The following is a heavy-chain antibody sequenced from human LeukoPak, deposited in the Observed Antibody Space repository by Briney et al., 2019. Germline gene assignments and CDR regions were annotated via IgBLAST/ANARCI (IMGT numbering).Heavy chain of an antibody. CDR1: GGSISSGGYY. V-gene: IGHV4-31*03. CDR2: IYYSGST. D-gene: IGHD6-19*01. CDR3: ARDRNIAVAGTRYYYYGMDV. J-gene: IGHJ6*04. Sequence: PSETLSLTCTVSGGSISSGGYYWSWIRQHPGKGLEWIGYIYYSGSTYYNPSLKSRVTISVDTSKNQFSPKLSSVTAADTAVYYCARDRNIAVAGTRYYYYGMDVWGKGTTVTVSS.